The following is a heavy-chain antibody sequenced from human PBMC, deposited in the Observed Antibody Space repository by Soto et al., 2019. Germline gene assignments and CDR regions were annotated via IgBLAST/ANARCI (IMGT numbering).Heavy chain of an antibody. CDR3: AKDQPVTTYYYYYYYGMDV. CDR1: GFTFSDYY. J-gene: IGHJ6*02. Sequence: GSLRLSCAASGFTFSDYYMSWIRQAPGKGLEWVSYISSSGSTIYYADSVKGRFTISRDNAKNSLYLQMNSLRAEDTAVYYCAKDQPVTTYYYYYYYGMDVWGQGTTVTVSS. D-gene: IGHD4-17*01. V-gene: IGHV3-11*01. CDR2: ISSSGSTI.